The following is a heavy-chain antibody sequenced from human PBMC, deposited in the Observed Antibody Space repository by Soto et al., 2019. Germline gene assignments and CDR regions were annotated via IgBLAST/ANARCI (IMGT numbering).Heavy chain of an antibody. CDR2: ISYDGSNK. Sequence: QVQLVESGGGVVQPGRSLRLSCAASGFTFSSCAMHWVRQAPGKGLEWVALISYDGSNKYYADSVKGRFTISRDNSKNTLYLQMNSLRAEDTAVYYCARDKRDLRFVEWSHYFDYWGQGTLVTVSS. D-gene: IGHD3-3*01. J-gene: IGHJ4*02. CDR1: GFTFSSCA. V-gene: IGHV3-30-3*01. CDR3: ARDKRDLRFVEWSHYFDY.